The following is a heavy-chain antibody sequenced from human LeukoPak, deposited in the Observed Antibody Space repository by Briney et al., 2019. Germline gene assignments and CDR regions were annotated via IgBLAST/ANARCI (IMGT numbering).Heavy chain of an antibody. V-gene: IGHV3-49*03. CDR3: TRDQTPYY. CDR1: GFTFGDYA. Sequence: GGSLRLSCTASGFTFGDYAMSWFRQAPGKGLEWVVFIRSKAYGGTTEYAASEKGRFTISRDDSRGIAYLQMNSLNIEDTAVYYCTRDQTPYYWGQGTLVTVSS. CDR2: IRSKAYGGTT. J-gene: IGHJ4*02.